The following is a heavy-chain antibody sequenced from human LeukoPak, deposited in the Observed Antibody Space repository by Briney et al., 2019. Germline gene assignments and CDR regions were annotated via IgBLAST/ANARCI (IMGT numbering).Heavy chain of an antibody. CDR1: GGSFSGYY. Sequence: SATLSLTCAVYGGSFSGYYWSWIRQPPGKGLEWIGEINHSGSTNYNPSLKSRVTISVDTSKNQFSLKLSSVTAADTAVYYCARAREDTLGDLDYWGQGTLVTVSS. CDR2: INHSGST. CDR3: ARAREDTLGDLDY. V-gene: IGHV4-34*01. J-gene: IGHJ4*02. D-gene: IGHD1-26*01.